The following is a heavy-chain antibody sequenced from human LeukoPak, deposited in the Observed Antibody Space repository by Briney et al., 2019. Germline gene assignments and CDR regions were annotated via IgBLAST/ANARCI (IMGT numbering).Heavy chain of an antibody. V-gene: IGHV3-21*01. CDR1: GFTFSRYS. J-gene: IGHJ6*03. CDR2: ISSSSSYI. Sequence: GGSLRLSCAASGFTFSRYSMNWVRQAPGKGLEWVSSISSSSSYIYYADSVKGRFTISRDNAKNSLYLQMNSLRAEDTAVYYCARVLYSGSYLGERYYYYMDVWGKGTTVTVSS. CDR3: ARVLYSGSYLGERYYYYMDV. D-gene: IGHD1-26*01.